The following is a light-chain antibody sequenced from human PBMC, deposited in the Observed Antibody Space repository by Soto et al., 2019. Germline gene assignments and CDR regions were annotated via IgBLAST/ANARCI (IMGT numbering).Light chain of an antibody. CDR2: SAS. CDR1: PSVSSSY. J-gene: IGKJ1*01. Sequence: EILLTQSPGTLSLSPGSRYTLSWRASPSVSSSYLAWYQQKPGQAPRFLIYSASSRATGIPDRFSGSGSGTDFTLTISRLEPEDFAVYYCQQYGRSPTTFGTGTKVDIK. CDR3: QQYGRSPTT. V-gene: IGKV3-20*01.